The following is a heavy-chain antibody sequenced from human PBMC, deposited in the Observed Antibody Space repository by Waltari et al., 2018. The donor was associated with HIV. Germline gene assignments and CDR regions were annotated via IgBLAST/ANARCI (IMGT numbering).Heavy chain of an antibody. CDR2: IYYSGST. CDR1: GGSISSSRYS. CDR3: ARHSLTYYYDSSGYSVAFDY. Sequence: LQLQESGPGLVKPSETLSLPCTVPGGSISSSRYSWGWTRQPPGKGLEWIGRIYYSGSTYYNPSLKSRVTISVDTSKNQFSLKLSSVTAADTAVYYCARHSLTYYYDSSGYSVAFDYWGQGTLVTVSS. D-gene: IGHD3-22*01. J-gene: IGHJ4*02. V-gene: IGHV4-39*01.